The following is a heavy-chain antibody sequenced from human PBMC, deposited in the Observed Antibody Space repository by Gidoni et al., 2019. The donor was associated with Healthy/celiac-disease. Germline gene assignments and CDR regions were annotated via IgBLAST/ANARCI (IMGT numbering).Heavy chain of an antibody. J-gene: IGHJ4*02. D-gene: IGHD3-22*01. CDR2: INPNSGGT. CDR3: ARASKKIQLWSQYYYDSSGYYRFDY. Sequence: QVQLVQSGAEVKTPGASVKVSCKASGYTFTAYYKHWVREAPGQGLEWRGWINPNSGGTNYAQKFQGRVTMTRDTSISTAYMELSRLRSDDTAVYYCARASKKIQLWSQYYYDSSGYYRFDYWGQGTLVTVSS. CDR1: GYTFTAYY. V-gene: IGHV1-2*02.